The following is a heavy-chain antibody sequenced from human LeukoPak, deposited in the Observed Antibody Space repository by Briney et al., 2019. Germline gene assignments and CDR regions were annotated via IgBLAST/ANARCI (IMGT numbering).Heavy chain of an antibody. CDR2: ISGSGDST. CDR3: AKDPGLLWFGELLYFDY. CDR1: GFTFSNYA. Sequence: GGSLRLSCAASGFTFSNYAMSWVRQAPGKGLEWVSAISGSGDSTYYADSVKGRFTISRDNSKDTLYLQMNSLRAEDTAVYYCAKDPGLLWFGELLYFDYWGQGTLVTVSS. V-gene: IGHV3-23*01. D-gene: IGHD3-10*01. J-gene: IGHJ4*02.